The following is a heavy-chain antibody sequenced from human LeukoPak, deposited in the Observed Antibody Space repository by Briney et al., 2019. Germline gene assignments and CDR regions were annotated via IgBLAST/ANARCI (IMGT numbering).Heavy chain of an antibody. J-gene: IGHJ3*02. CDR3: ARAGYCSGGSCSTDAFDI. CDR1: GGTFSSYA. V-gene: IGHV1-69*13. Sequence: SVKVSCKASGGTFSSYAISWVRQAPGQGLEWMGGIIPIFGTANYAQKLQGRVTITADESTSTAYMELSSLRSEDTAVYYCARAGYCSGGSCSTDAFDIWGQGTMVTVSS. D-gene: IGHD2-15*01. CDR2: IIPIFGTA.